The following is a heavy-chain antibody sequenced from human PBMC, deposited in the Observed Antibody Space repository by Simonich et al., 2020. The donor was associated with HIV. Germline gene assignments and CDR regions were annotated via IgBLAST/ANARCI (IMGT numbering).Heavy chain of an antibody. Sequence: QVQLVQSGAEVKKPGASVKVSCKASGHTFTGNYIHWVRQAPGQGLEWMGWINPNNGDTNYAQKFQGRVTMSRDTSISTAYMEVNRLKSDDTAIYYCATHGPGSYSSALDIWGQGTMVTVSS. J-gene: IGHJ3*02. CDR3: ATHGPGSYSSALDI. V-gene: IGHV1-2*02. CDR1: GHTFTGNY. CDR2: INPNNGDT. D-gene: IGHD3-10*01.